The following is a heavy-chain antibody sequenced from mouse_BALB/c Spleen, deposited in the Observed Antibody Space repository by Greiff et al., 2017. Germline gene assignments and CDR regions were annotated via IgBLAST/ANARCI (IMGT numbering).Heavy chain of an antibody. D-gene: IGHD1-1*01. CDR1: GDSITSGY. CDR2: ISYSGST. CDR3: ARYYGSSYFDY. J-gene: IGHJ2*01. V-gene: IGHV3-8*02. Sequence: EVKVVESGPSLVKPSQTLSLTCSVTGDSITSGYWNWIRKFPGNKLEYMGYISYSGSTYYNPSLKSRISITRDTSKNQYYLQLNSVTTEDTATYYCARYYGSSYFDYWGQGTTLTVSS.